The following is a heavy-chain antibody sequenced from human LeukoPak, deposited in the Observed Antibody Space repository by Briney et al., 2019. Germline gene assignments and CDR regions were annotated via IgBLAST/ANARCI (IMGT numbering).Heavy chain of an antibody. J-gene: IGHJ4*02. CDR1: GYTFTNHY. V-gene: IGHV1-2*02. CDR3: VPHIYCRDDCLPIAY. Sequence: ASVKVSCKAAGYTFTNHYLHWVRQAPGQGLEWVGWIHPNTGDTQQLQKFQGRVTMTRDTSTSTAYMELTSLTSDDTAVYFCVPHIYCRDDCLPIAYWGQGTLVTVSS. D-gene: IGHD2-21*02. CDR2: IHPNTGDT.